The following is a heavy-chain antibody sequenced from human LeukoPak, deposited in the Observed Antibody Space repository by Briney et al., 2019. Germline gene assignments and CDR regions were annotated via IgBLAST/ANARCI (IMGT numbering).Heavy chain of an antibody. D-gene: IGHD2-2*02. CDR3: VRTQYQLLYLVY. Sequence: SETLSLTCTVSGGSISSSSYYWGWIRQPPGKGLEWIGSIYYSGSTYYNPSLKSRVTISVDTSKNQFSLKLSSVTAADTAVYYCVRTQYQLLYLVYWGQGTLVTVSS. J-gene: IGHJ4*02. CDR1: GGSISSSSYY. V-gene: IGHV4-39*01. CDR2: IYYSGST.